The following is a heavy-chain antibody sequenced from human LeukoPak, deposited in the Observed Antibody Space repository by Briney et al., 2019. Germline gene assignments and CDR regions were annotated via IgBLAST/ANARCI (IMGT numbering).Heavy chain of an antibody. J-gene: IGHJ4*02. V-gene: IGHV4-34*01. D-gene: IGHD1-26*01. CDR1: GGSFSGYY. CDR2: INHSGST. Sequence: SETLSLTCTVYGGSFSGYYWSWIRQPPGKGLEWIGEINHSGSTNYNPSLKSRVTISVDTSKNQFSLKLSSVTAADTAVYYCARGRRIVGAPFDYWGQGTLVTVSS. CDR3: ARGRRIVGAPFDY.